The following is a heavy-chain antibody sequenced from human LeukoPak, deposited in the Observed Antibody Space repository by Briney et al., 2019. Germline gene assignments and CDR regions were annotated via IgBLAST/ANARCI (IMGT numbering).Heavy chain of an antibody. Sequence: PSETLSLTCTVSGGSISSSNYYWGWIRQPPGQGLEWIGSIYYSGSTYYNPSLKSRVTISVDTSKNQFSLKLSSVTAADTAVYYCARGNWEVITPDYWGQGTLVTVSS. CDR2: IYYSGST. CDR3: ARGNWEVITPDY. V-gene: IGHV4-39*07. J-gene: IGHJ4*02. CDR1: GGSISSSNYY. D-gene: IGHD3-22*01.